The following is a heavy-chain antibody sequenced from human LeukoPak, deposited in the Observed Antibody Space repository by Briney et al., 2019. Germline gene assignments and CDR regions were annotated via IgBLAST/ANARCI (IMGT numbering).Heavy chain of an antibody. CDR2: ISSSSSTI. D-gene: IGHD5-18*01. J-gene: IGHJ6*02. Sequence: GGSLRLSCAASGFTFSSYSMNWVRQAPGKGLEWVSYISSSSSTIYYADSVKGRFTISRDNAKNSLYLQMNSLRAEDTAVYYCARDRGYSYGFLYYYYYGMDVWGQGTTVTVSS. CDR3: ARDRGYSYGFLYYYYYGMDV. CDR1: GFTFSSYS. V-gene: IGHV3-48*01.